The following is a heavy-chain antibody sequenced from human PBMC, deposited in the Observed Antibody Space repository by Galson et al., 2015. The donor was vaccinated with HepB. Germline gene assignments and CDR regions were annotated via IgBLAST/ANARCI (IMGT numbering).Heavy chain of an antibody. J-gene: IGHJ4*02. CDR1: GDSVNIGSYY. V-gene: IGHV4-61*01. Sequence: SETLSLTCSVSGDSVNIGSYYWSWIRQPPEKGLEWIGHIDYSGSTKYNPSLKSRVTISLDTSKNQFSLNLNSVTAADTAVYYCARGSGRGAGYYKLLYDYWGQGTLVTVSS. CDR2: IDYSGST. CDR3: ARGSGRGAGYYKLLYDY. D-gene: IGHD1-26*01.